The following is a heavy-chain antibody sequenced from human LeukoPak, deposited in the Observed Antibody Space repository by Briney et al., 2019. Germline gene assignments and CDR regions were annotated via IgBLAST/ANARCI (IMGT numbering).Heavy chain of an antibody. V-gene: IGHV1-18*01. CDR1: GFVFTGYG. D-gene: IGHD1-1*01. J-gene: IGHJ4*02. Sequence: ASVKLSCTASGFVFTGYGFTWVRQAPGQGLEWMGWISANDGKIHYSERHQGRVTMSTDTVTSTVYMELRSLRSDDTAVYYCARELHVERDDYWGQGTLVTVSS. CDR3: ARELHVERDDY. CDR2: ISANDGKI.